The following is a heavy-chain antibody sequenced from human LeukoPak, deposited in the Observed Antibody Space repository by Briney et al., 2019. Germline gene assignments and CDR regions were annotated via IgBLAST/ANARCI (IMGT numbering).Heavy chain of an antibody. CDR3: ARLGSYHDF. CDR1: GASISNYY. V-gene: IGHV4-4*09. D-gene: IGHD1-26*01. Sequence: KPSETLSLTCTVSGASISNYYWSWIRQTPEKGLEWVGHIHSSGGSSYYPSLKSRLTLSIDTSRNQLSLKLPSVTAADTAVYFCARLGSYHDFWGQGALVTVSS. J-gene: IGHJ4*02. CDR2: IHSSGGS.